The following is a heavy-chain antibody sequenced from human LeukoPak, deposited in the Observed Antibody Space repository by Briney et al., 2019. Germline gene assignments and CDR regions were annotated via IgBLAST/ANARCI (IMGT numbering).Heavy chain of an antibody. CDR3: ARDGGGSLHGMDV. CDR1: GGSISSGVYC. Sequence: SETLSLTCTVSGGSISSGVYCWSWIRQRPGEGLQWIGYTCSSGSAYYNASLKSRVSMSTDTSNNQFSLKLNSVTAADTAVYYCARDGGGSLHGMDVWSQGTTVTVSS. CDR2: TCSSGSA. D-gene: IGHD2-15*01. V-gene: IGHV4-31*03. J-gene: IGHJ6*02.